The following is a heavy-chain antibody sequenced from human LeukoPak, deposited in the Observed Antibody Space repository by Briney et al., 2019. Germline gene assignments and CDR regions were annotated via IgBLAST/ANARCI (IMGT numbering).Heavy chain of an antibody. J-gene: IGHJ4*02. Sequence: SQTLSLTCTVSGGSISSGDYYWSWIRQPPGKGLEWIGYIYFSGSTYYNPSLKSRVTISVDTSKNQFSLKLSSVTAADTAVYYCARDPGGYYFDYWGQGTLVTVAS. D-gene: IGHD3-10*01. V-gene: IGHV4-30-4*01. CDR3: ARDPGGYYFDY. CDR1: GGSISSGDYY. CDR2: IYFSGST.